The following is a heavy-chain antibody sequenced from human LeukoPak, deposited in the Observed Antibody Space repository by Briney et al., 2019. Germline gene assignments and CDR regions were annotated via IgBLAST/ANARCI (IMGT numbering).Heavy chain of an antibody. CDR3: AKDNYGDWGYYFDY. CDR1: GFTFDDYA. CDR2: ISWNSGSI. J-gene: IGHJ4*02. Sequence: GGSLRLSCAASGFTFDDYAMHWVRQAPGKGLEWVSGISWNSGSIGCADSVKGRFTISRDNAKNSLYLQMNSLRAEDTALYYCAKDNYGDWGYYFDYWGQGTLVTVSS. D-gene: IGHD4-17*01. V-gene: IGHV3-9*01.